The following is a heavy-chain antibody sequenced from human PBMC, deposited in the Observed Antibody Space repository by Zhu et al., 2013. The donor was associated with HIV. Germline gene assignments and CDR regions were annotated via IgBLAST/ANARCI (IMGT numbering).Heavy chain of an antibody. Sequence: QVQLMQSGAEIKEPGASVTISCKASGYTFTGYYMHWVRQAPGQGLEWMGWINPNSDDTNYAQKFQGRVTMTRDTSISTAYMEVSRLRSDDTAVYYCARGEGTTATTIDWFDPWGQGTLVTVSS. D-gene: IGHD4-4*01. V-gene: IGHV1-2*02. CDR2: INPNSDDT. J-gene: IGHJ5*02. CDR1: GYTFTGYY. CDR3: ARGEGTTATTIDWFDP.